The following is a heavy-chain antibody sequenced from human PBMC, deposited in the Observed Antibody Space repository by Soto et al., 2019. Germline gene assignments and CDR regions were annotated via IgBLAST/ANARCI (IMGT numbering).Heavy chain of an antibody. V-gene: IGHV1-69*06. J-gene: IGHJ3*02. CDR2: IIPIFGTA. CDR1: GGTFSSYA. CDR3: ARGSGMGAPDGSFDI. Sequence: GASVKVSCKASGGTFSSYAISWVRQAPGQGLEWMGGIIPIFGTANYAQKFQGRVTITADKSTSTAYMELSSLRSEDTAVYYCARGSGMGAPDGSFDIWSQGTMVTVSS. D-gene: IGHD1-26*01.